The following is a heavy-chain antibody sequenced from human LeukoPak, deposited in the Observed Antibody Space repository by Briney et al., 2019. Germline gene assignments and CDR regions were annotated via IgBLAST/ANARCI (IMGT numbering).Heavy chain of an antibody. CDR1: GYTFTSYA. V-gene: IGHV1-3*01. J-gene: IGHJ6*02. CDR2: INAGNGNT. D-gene: IGHD6-19*01. CDR3: AREYSSGWYSLGGMDV. Sequence: ASVKVSCKASGYTFTSYAMHWVRQAPGQRLEWMGWINAGNGNTKYSQKFQGRVTITRDTSASTAYMELSSLRSEDTAVYYCAREYSSGWYSLGGMDVWGQGTTVTVSS.